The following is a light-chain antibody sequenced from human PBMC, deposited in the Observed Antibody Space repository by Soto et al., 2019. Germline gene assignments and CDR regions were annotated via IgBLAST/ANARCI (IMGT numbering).Light chain of an antibody. Sequence: QSALTQPASVSGSPGQSITISCTATSSDVGGYNYVSWYQQYPGKAPKLMIYDVSDRPSGVSNRFSGSKSGNTASLTISGLQAEDEADYYCSSYTSSSTLYVFGTGTKLTV. CDR3: SSYTSSSTLYV. J-gene: IGLJ1*01. CDR1: SSDVGGYNY. CDR2: DVS. V-gene: IGLV2-14*01.